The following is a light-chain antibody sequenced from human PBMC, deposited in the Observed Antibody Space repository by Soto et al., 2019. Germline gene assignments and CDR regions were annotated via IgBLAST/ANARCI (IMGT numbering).Light chain of an antibody. CDR3: QSYDRSLSVV. V-gene: IGLV1-40*01. CDR1: SSNIGAGTD. Sequence: QSVLTQPPSVSGAPGQRVTISCTGSSSNIGAGTDVHWYQHLPGTAPKLLIYGNNNRPSGVPDRFSGSKSGTSASLGITGLQAEDEADYYCQSYDRSLSVVFGGGTKLTVL. J-gene: IGLJ2*01. CDR2: GNN.